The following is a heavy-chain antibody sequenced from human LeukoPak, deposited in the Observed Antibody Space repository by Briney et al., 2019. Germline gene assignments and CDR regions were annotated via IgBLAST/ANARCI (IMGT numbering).Heavy chain of an antibody. V-gene: IGHV3-23*01. CDR3: AKDLVGNYYDSMDY. CDR1: GFTFSNYA. J-gene: IGHJ4*02. Sequence: GGSLRLSCAASGFTFSNYALSWVRQAPGKGVEWVSAISGSGDSAYHADSVKGRFTISRDNSKNTLYLQMNSLRAEDTAVYYCAKDLVGNYYDSMDYWGQGTLVTVSS. D-gene: IGHD3-22*01. CDR2: ISGSGDSA.